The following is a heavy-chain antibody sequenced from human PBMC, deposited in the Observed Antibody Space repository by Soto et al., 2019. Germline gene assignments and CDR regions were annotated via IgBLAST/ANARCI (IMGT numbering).Heavy chain of an antibody. CDR1: GGTFSSYA. CDR2: IIPIFGTA. V-gene: IGHV1-69*01. D-gene: IGHD6-25*01. J-gene: IGHJ6*02. CDR3: ARVVLAAGTYYYYGMDV. Sequence: QVQLVQSGAEVKKPGSSVKVSCKASGGTFSSYAISWVRQAPGQGLEWMGGIIPIFGTANYAQKFQGRVTLTAYESTSTAYMELSSMRSEDTAVYYCARVVLAAGTYYYYGMDVWGQGTTVTVSS.